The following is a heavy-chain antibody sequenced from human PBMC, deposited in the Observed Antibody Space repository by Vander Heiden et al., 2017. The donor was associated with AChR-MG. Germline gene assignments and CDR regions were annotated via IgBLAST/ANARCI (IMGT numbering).Heavy chain of an antibody. CDR3: ARYPKSAGYCSSTSCYSNWFDP. V-gene: IGHV4-34*01. CDR1: GGSFSGYY. D-gene: IGHD2-2*01. J-gene: IGHJ5*02. CDR2: IKHSGST. Sequence: QVQLQQWGAGLLKPSETLSLTCAVYGGSFSGYYWTWIRQTPGKGREWIGEIKHSGSTNYNPSPKSRVTISVDTSKNQFPLKLSSVTAADTAVYYCARYPKSAGYCSSTSCYSNWFDPRGQGTLVTVSS.